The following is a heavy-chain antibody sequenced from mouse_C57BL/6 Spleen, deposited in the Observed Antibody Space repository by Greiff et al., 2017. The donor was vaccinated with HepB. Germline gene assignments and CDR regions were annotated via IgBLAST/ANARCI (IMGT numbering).Heavy chain of an antibody. V-gene: IGHV1-69*01. D-gene: IGHD2-5*01. CDR1: GYTFTSYW. CDR2: IDPSDSYT. Sequence: VQLQQPGAELVMPGASVKLSCKASGYTFTSYWMHWVKQRPGQGLEWIGEIDPSDSYTNYNQKFKGKSTLTVDKSSSTAYMQLSSLTSEDSAVYYCARWDSNQYHFDYWGQGTTLTVSS. CDR3: ARWDSNQYHFDY. J-gene: IGHJ2*01.